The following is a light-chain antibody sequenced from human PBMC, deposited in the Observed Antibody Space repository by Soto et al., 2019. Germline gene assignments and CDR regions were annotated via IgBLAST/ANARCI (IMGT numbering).Light chain of an antibody. CDR2: RAS. V-gene: IGKV3-15*01. CDR3: QQYHNLWT. Sequence: EVGLTQSPATVSVSPGERATLSCRASQSVSSSLAWYQQKPGQTPRLLIYRASTRATNIPARFSGSGSGTEFTLTISSLQSEDFALYYCQQYHNLWTFGQGTKVDI. J-gene: IGKJ1*01. CDR1: QSVSSS.